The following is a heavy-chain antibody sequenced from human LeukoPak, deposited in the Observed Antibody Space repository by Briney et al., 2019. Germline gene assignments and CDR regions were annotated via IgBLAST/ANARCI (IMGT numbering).Heavy chain of an antibody. CDR1: GYTFIGYY. J-gene: IGHJ4*02. V-gene: IGHV1-2*02. D-gene: IGHD5/OR15-5a*01. CDR3: ARLVGLSTTASY. Sequence: ASVKVSCKASGYTFIGYYLHWVRQAPGQGLEWMGWINPTSGGTNYAQKFQDRVTMTRDTSINTAYMEPSRLRSDDTAVYYCARLVGLSTTASYWGQGTLVIVSS. CDR2: INPTSGGT.